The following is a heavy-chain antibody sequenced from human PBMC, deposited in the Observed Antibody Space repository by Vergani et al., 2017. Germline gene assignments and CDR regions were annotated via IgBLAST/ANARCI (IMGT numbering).Heavy chain of an antibody. Sequence: QVQLVESGGGVVQPGRSLRLSCAASGFTFSSYGMHWVRQAPGKGLEWVAVIWYDGSNKYYADSVKGRFTISRDNSKNTLYLQMNSLRAEDTAVYYCARDYYYGSGSYSWYYYYYYMDVWGKGTTVTVSS. J-gene: IGHJ6*03. D-gene: IGHD3-10*01. CDR2: IWYDGSNK. V-gene: IGHV3-33*01. CDR3: ARDYYYGSGSYSWYYYYYYMDV. CDR1: GFTFSSYG.